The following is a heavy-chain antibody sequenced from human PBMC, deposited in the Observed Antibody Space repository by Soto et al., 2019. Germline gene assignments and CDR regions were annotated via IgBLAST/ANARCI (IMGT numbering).Heavy chain of an antibody. CDR2: IYYSGST. D-gene: IGHD3-10*01. J-gene: IGHJ5*02. CDR3: ARTYGGTMVRGVIITGWFDP. Sequence: PSETLSLTCTVSGGSISSGAYYWSWIRQHPGKGLEWIGYIYYSGSTYYNPSLKSRVTISVDTSKNQFSLKLSSVTAADTAVYYCARTYGGTMVRGVIITGWFDPWGQGTLVTVSS. CDR1: GGSISSGAYY. V-gene: IGHV4-31*03.